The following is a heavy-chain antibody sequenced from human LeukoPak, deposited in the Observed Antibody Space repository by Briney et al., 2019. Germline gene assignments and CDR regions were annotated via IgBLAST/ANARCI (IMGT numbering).Heavy chain of an antibody. Sequence: PSETLSLTCGVSGGSISSGTYYWSWIRQPAGKGLEWIGRIYTSGSTKYNPSLKSRVTISVDSSKNQFSLKLSSVTAADTAVYYCAREEWELRGVDYWGQGTLVTVSS. CDR3: AREEWELRGVDY. V-gene: IGHV4-61*02. J-gene: IGHJ4*02. CDR1: GGSISSGTYY. D-gene: IGHD1-26*01. CDR2: IYTSGST.